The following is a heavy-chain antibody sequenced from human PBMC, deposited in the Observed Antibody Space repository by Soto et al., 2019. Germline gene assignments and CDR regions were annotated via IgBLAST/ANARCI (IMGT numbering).Heavy chain of an antibody. Sequence: QVQLQESGPGLVKPSDTLSLTCAVSGYSISSSNWWGWIRQPPGKGLEWIGYIYYSGSTYYNPSLKRLVSMSVDTSKNQFSLKLSVVTAVDTAVYYCARTFPRIGGYEQIAVVYWCQGTLVTVSS. CDR1: GYSISSSNW. V-gene: IGHV4-28*01. CDR3: ARTFPRIGGYEQIAVVY. J-gene: IGHJ4*02. D-gene: IGHD5-12*01. CDR2: IYYSGST.